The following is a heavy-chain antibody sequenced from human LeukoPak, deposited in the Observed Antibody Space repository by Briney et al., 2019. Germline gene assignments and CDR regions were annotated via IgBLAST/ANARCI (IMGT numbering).Heavy chain of an antibody. CDR3: DGYNELDY. J-gene: IGHJ4*02. D-gene: IGHD5-24*01. CDR1: GGSISSSSYY. V-gene: IGHV4-39*01. CDR2: IYYSGST. Sequence: SETLSLTCTVSGGSISSSSYYWGWIRQPPGKGLEWIGSIYYSGSTYYNPSLKSRVTISVDTSKNQFSLKLSSVTAADTAVYYCDGYNELDYWGQGTLVTVSS.